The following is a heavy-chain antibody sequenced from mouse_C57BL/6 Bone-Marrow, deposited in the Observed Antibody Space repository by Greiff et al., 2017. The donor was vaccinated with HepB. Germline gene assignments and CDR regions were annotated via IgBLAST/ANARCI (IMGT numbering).Heavy chain of an antibody. J-gene: IGHJ1*03. V-gene: IGHV3-1*01. CDR3: ARRLRGYFDV. D-gene: IGHD3-2*02. CDR2: ISYSGST. Sequence: VQLKESGPGMVKPSQSLSLTCTVTGYSITSGYDWHWIRHFPGNKLEWMGYISYSGSTNYNPSLKSRISITHDTSKNHFFLKLNSVTTEDTATYYCARRLRGYFDVWGTGTTVTVSS. CDR1: GYSITSGYD.